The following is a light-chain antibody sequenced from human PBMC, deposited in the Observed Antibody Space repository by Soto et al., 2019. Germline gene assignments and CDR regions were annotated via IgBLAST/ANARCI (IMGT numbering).Light chain of an antibody. CDR2: DAS. CDR3: QQRSNWPP. Sequence: EIVLTQSPATLSLSPGERATLSCRASQSVSSYLAWYQQKPGQAPRLLIYDASNRATGIPARFSGCGSGTDFTLTISSLEPEDFAVYYCQQRSNWPPFGQGTKLEIK. J-gene: IGKJ2*01. V-gene: IGKV3-11*01. CDR1: QSVSSY.